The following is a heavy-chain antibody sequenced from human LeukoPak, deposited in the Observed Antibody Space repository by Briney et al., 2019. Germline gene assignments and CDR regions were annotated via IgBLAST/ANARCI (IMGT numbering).Heavy chain of an antibody. J-gene: IGHJ4*02. CDR2: ISWNSGSI. CDR1: GFTFDDYA. D-gene: IGHD3-10*01. Sequence: PGGSLRLSCAASGFTFDDYAMHWVRQAPGKGLEWVSGISWNSGSIGYADSVKGRFTISRDNAKNSLYLQMNSLRAEDTALYYCAKAPYGSGSYFLDYWGQGTLVTVSS. V-gene: IGHV3-9*01. CDR3: AKAPYGSGSYFLDY.